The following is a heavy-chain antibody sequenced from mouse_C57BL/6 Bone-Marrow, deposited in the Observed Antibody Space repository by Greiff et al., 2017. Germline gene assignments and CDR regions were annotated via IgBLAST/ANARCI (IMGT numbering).Heavy chain of an antibody. CDR1: GFTFSDYG. V-gene: IGHV5-17*01. Sequence: DVHLVESGGGLVKPGGSLTLSCAASGFTFSDYGMHWVRQAPEKGLEWVAYISSGRSTIYDADTVKGRFTISRDNAQNTLFLQMTSLRSEDTAMYYCARTGFAYWGQGTLVTVSA. CDR3: ARTGFAY. J-gene: IGHJ3*01. CDR2: ISSGRSTI.